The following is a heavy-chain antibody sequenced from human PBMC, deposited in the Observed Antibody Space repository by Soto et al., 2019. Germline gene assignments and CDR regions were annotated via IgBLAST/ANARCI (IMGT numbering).Heavy chain of an antibody. J-gene: IGHJ6*02. D-gene: IGHD3-22*01. CDR3: ARVCYDSSGYLYGMDV. CDR1: GYTFTSYD. Sequence: QVQLVQSGAEVKKPGASVKVSCKASGYTFTSYDINWVRQATGQGLEWMGWMNPNSGNTGYAQKFQGRVTMTRNTSISTAYMELSSLRSEDTAVYYCARVCYDSSGYLYGMDVWGQGTTVTVSS. CDR2: MNPNSGNT. V-gene: IGHV1-8*01.